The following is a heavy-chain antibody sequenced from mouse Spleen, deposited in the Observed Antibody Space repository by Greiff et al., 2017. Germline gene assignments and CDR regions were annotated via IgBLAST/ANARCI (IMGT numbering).Heavy chain of an antibody. V-gene: IGHV1-69*01. CDR1: GYTFTSYW. CDR2: IDPSDSYT. CDR3: ARGGSFDV. J-gene: IGHJ1*01. Sequence: VQLQQSGAELVMPGASVKLSCKASGYTFTSYWMHWVKQRPGQGLEWIGEIDPSDSYTNYNQKFKGKATLTVDKSSSTAYMQLSSLTSEDSAVYYCARGGSFDVWGAGTTVTVSS.